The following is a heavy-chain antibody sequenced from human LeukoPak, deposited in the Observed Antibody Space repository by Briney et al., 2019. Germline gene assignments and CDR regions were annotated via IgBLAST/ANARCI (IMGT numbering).Heavy chain of an antibody. Sequence: GGSPRLSCAASGFTFIRAWLSWVRQAPGKGLEWVGRSRSKNDGGTIDYAAPVKGRFTISRDDSENMMYLQMSGLKTEDTAVYYCIADPPNHYYGMDVWGQGTTVTVSS. CDR3: IADPPNHYYGMDV. J-gene: IGHJ6*02. V-gene: IGHV3-15*01. CDR1: GFTFIRAW. CDR2: SRSKNDGGTI.